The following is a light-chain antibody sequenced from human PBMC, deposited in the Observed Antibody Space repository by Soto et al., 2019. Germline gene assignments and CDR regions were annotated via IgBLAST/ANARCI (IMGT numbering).Light chain of an antibody. CDR1: QSITTY. Sequence: DIQMTQSPSSLSASVGDRVTVTCRASQSITTYLNWYQQKPGKAPKLLIYAASSLQSGVPSRFSGSGSGTDFTLTITSLQPEDFATYICQQSYGTPWTFGPGTNVDIK. J-gene: IGKJ1*01. V-gene: IGKV1-39*01. CDR3: QQSYGTPWT. CDR2: AAS.